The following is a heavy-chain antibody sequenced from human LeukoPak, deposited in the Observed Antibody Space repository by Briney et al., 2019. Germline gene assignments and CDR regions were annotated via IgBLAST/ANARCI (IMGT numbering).Heavy chain of an antibody. D-gene: IGHD5-12*01. Sequence: ASVKVSCKASGYTFTGYLMHWVRQAPGQGLEWMGWINPYSGATLYAQTFQGRVTITRDTSISTAYMGLSRLSFDDTAVYYCARGDVATPWGQGAQVTVSS. CDR2: INPYSGAT. CDR1: GYTFTGYL. V-gene: IGHV1-2*02. J-gene: IGHJ5*02. CDR3: ARGDVATP.